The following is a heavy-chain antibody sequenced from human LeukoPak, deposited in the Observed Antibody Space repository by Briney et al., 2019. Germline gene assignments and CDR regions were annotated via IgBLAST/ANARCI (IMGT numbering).Heavy chain of an antibody. CDR1: GFTFSSYA. D-gene: IGHD4-11*01. CDR2: ISAGGIST. V-gene: IGHV3-23*01. Sequence: PGGSLRLSCAASGFTFSSYAMSWVRQAPGKGLEWVSAISAGGISTYYADSVKGRFTISRDNSKNTLYLQMNSLRAEDTAVYYCAKDGLKSSPRLHQGDYWGQGTLVTVSS. CDR3: AKDGLKSSPRLHQGDY. J-gene: IGHJ4*02.